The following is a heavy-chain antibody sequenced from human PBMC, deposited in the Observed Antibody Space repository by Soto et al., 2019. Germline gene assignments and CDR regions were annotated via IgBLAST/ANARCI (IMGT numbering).Heavy chain of an antibody. CDR2: SYYTGSS. D-gene: IGHD5-12*01. Sequence: SETLSLTCTVSGGSISSGGYYWSWIRQHPGKGLEWVGYSYYTGSSYYNPSLKSRVNISVDASKNQLSLRLASVTAADTAVYYCARDLRGYSRYDYLDYWGQGIPVTSPQ. V-gene: IGHV4-31*03. CDR1: GGSISSGGYY. CDR3: ARDLRGYSRYDYLDY. J-gene: IGHJ4*02.